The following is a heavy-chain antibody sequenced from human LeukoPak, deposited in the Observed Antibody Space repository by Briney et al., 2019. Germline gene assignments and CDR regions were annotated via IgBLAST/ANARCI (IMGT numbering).Heavy chain of an antibody. CDR2: IYYSGST. V-gene: IGHV4-59*01. CDR3: V. Sequence: SETLSLTCTVSGGSISSYYWSWIRQPPGKRLEWIGYIYYSGSTNYNPSLKSRVTISVDTSKNQFSLKLSSVTAVPYYYGMDVWGKGTTVTVSS. CDR1: GGSISSYY. J-gene: IGHJ6*04.